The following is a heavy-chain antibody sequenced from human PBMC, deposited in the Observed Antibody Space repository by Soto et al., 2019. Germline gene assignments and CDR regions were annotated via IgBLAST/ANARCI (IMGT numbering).Heavy chain of an antibody. Sequence: SETLSLTCTVSGGSISSYYWSWIRQPPGKGLEWIGYIYYSGSTDYNPSLKSRVTISVDTSKNQFSLKLSSVTAADTAVYYCARGYDFWSGRVGYYYGMDVWGQGTTVTVSS. D-gene: IGHD3-3*01. CDR3: ARGYDFWSGRVGYYYGMDV. V-gene: IGHV4-59*01. CDR1: GGSISSYY. J-gene: IGHJ6*02. CDR2: IYYSGST.